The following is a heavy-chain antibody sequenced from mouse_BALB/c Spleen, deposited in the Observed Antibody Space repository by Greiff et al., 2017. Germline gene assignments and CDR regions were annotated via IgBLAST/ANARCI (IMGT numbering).Heavy chain of an antibody. CDR3: ARGHYGRGDYFDY. J-gene: IGHJ2*01. Sequence: DVMLVESGGGLVKPGGSLKLSCAASGFTFSSYAMSWVRQTPEKRLEWVASISSGGSTYYPDSVKGRFTISRDNARNILYLQMSSLRSEDTAMYYCARGHYGRGDYFDYWGQGTTLTVSS. D-gene: IGHD1-1*01. V-gene: IGHV5-6-5*01. CDR1: GFTFSSYA. CDR2: ISSGGST.